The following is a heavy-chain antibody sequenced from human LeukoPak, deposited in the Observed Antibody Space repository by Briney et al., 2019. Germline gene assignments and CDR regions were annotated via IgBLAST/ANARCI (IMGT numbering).Heavy chain of an antibody. CDR2: VSYDGSNQ. CDR3: ARSMSGSREL. D-gene: IGHD1-26*01. Sequence: PGGSLRLSCTASGFTFSSYAMNWVRQAPGKGLEWVAVVSYDGSNQYYADSVKGRFTISRDNAKNTLYLQMNSLSAEDTAMYYCARSMSGSRELWGQGTLVTVSP. CDR1: GFTFSSYA. V-gene: IGHV3-30*03. J-gene: IGHJ4*02.